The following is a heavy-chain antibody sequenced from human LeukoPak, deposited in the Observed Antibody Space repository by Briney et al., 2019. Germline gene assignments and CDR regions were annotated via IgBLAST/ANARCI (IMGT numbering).Heavy chain of an antibody. D-gene: IGHD3-3*01. CDR2: IYYSGST. Sequence: SETLSLTCTVSGGSISSYYWSWIRQPPGKGLEWIGYIYYSGSTNYNPSLKSRVTISVDTSKNQFSLKLSSVTAADTAVYYCQSRFLEWLLDYWGQGTLVTVSS. V-gene: IGHV4-59*08. CDR1: GGSISSYY. J-gene: IGHJ4*02. CDR3: QSRFLEWLLDY.